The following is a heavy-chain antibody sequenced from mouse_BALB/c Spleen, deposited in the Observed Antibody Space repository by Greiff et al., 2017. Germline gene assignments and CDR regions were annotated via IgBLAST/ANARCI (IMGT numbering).Heavy chain of an antibody. D-gene: IGHD1-1*01. V-gene: IGHV5-15*02. CDR3: ARDRSSSYWYFDV. CDR2: ISNLAYSI. CDR1: GFTFSDYG. J-gene: IGHJ1*01. Sequence: EVQLQESGGGLVQPGGSRKLSCAASGFTFSDYGMAWVRQAPGKGPEWVAFISNLAYSIYYADTVTGRFTISRENAKNTLYLEMSSLRSEDTAMYYCARDRSSSYWYFDVWGAGTTVTVSS.